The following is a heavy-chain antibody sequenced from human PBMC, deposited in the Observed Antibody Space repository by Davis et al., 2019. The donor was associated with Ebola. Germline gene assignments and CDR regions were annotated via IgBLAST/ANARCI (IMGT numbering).Heavy chain of an antibody. V-gene: IGHV4-34*01. J-gene: IGHJ5*02. D-gene: IGHD2-2*03. CDR1: GFTFSSYA. Sequence: GSLRLSCAASGFTFSSYAMSWIRQSPGKGLEWIGEIEYSGSTNYNPSLQTRLTISVDTSKNQFSLRLNSVTAADTAVYFCARDGSATAPRSMWTFPDPWGQGTLVTVSS. CDR2: IEYSGST. CDR3: ARDGSATAPRSMWTFPDP.